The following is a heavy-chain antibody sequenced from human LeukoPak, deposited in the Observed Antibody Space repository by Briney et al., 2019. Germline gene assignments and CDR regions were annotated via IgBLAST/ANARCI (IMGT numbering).Heavy chain of an antibody. D-gene: IGHD3-22*01. CDR1: GGSISSGGYY. CDR3: ARDHYYDSSGSTLYYGMDV. V-gene: IGHV4-31*03. J-gene: IGHJ6*02. Sequence: PSQTLSLTCTVSGGSISSGGYYWGWIRQHPGKGLEWIVYIYYSGSTYYNPSLKSRVTISVDTSKNQFSLKLSSVTAADTAVYYCARDHYYDSSGSTLYYGMDVWGQGTTVTVSS. CDR2: IYYSGST.